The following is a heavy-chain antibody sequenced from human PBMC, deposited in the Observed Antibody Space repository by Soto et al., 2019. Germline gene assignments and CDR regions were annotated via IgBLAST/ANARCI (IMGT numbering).Heavy chain of an antibody. D-gene: IGHD5-12*01. CDR2: IYYSGST. Sequence: SETLSLTCTVSGGSISSYYWSWIRQPPGKGLEWIGYIYYSGSTNYNPSLKSRVTISVDTSKNQFSLKLSSVTAADTAVYYGARESVGNSGYDDAFDIWGQGTMVTVSS. CDR1: GGSISSYY. CDR3: ARESVGNSGYDDAFDI. V-gene: IGHV4-59*01. J-gene: IGHJ3*02.